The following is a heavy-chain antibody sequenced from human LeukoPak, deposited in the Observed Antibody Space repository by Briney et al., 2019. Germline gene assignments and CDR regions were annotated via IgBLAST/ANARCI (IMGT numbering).Heavy chain of an antibody. V-gene: IGHV3-23*01. Sequence: SGGSLRLSCAASGFTFSNYAMTWVRRAPGKGLECDSVITGNGADTAYADSVKGRFTISRDNSKNTLYLQMNSLRAEDTAVYYCARAAGGYSTSRFDYWGQGTLVTVSS. CDR2: ITGNGADT. D-gene: IGHD5-12*01. CDR3: ARAAGGYSTSRFDY. J-gene: IGHJ4*02. CDR1: GFTFSNYA.